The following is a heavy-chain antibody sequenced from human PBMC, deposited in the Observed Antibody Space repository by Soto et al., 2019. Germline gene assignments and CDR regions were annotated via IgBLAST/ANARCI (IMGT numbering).Heavy chain of an antibody. V-gene: IGHV4-59*01. D-gene: IGHD3-3*02. CDR1: CISIPSYY. J-gene: IGHJ4*02. CDR2: IYSSGST. Sequence: SDTLSLTSPLSCISIPSYYWSWIKQPPWTGLEWIGYIYSSGSTNYNPSLQSRVTISIDTSKNQFSLNLNSVTVADTAVYYCARAFCSGTSCSALDYWGQGT. CDR3: ARAFCSGTSCSALDY.